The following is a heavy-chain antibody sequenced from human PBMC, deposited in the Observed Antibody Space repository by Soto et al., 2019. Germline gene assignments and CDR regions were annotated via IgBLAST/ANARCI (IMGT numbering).Heavy chain of an antibody. CDR1: GGSINNYEYY. V-gene: IGHV4-30-4*01. CDR3: ARDYGRGEYSSSSDPYYYYGMDV. Sequence: SETLSLTCSVSGGSINNYEYYWTWIRQPPGEGLEWIGHIYYTGSTYYNPSLKSRVTISVDTSKNQFSLKLSSVTAADTAVYYCARDYGRGEYSSSSDPYYYYGMDVWGQGTTVTVSS. CDR2: IYYTGST. J-gene: IGHJ6*02. D-gene: IGHD6-6*01.